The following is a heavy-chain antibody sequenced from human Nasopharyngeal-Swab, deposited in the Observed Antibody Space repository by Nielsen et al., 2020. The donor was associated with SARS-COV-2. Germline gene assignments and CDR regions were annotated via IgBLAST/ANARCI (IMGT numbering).Heavy chain of an antibody. CDR1: EFTFTRFG. Sequence: GGSLRLSCVASEFTFTRFGMHWVRQPPGKGLEWVAVISYDGSNKYYADSVKGRFTISRDNSKNTLYLQMNSLRAEDTAVYYCAKGHYSYDYVWGSDPYPPFDYWGQGTLVTVSS. J-gene: IGHJ4*02. CDR3: AKGHYSYDYVWGSDPYPPFDY. CDR2: ISYDGSNK. D-gene: IGHD3-16*01. V-gene: IGHV3-30*18.